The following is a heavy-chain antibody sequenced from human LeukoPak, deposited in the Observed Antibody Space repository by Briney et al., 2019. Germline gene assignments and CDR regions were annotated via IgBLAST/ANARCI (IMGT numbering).Heavy chain of an antibody. Sequence: PSETLSLTCTVSGGSISSSSYYWGWIRQPPGRGLEWVGSIYHSGKTYYNPSLKSRVTMSLDTSMNQFSLKLSSVTAADTAVYYCARERSGYGDAFDIWGQGTMVTVSS. CDR3: ARERSGYGDAFDI. V-gene: IGHV4-39*07. CDR2: IYHSGKT. CDR1: GGSISSSSYY. J-gene: IGHJ3*02. D-gene: IGHD5-18*01.